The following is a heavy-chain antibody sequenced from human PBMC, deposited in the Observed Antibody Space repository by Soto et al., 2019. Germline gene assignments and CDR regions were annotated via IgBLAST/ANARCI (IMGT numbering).Heavy chain of an antibody. V-gene: IGHV3-23*01. D-gene: IGHD2-2*01. CDR1: GFTFSSHA. Sequence: EVQLLESGGGLVQPGGSLRLSCAASASGFTFSSHAMIWVRQAPGKGLEWLSTISGGANITYYADSVKGRFTISRDISKNTLFLQMLGLRAEDTAVYFCAKSTVVPAPIDYWGQGTLVTVSS. CDR3: AKSTVVPAPIDY. J-gene: IGHJ4*02. CDR2: ISGGANIT.